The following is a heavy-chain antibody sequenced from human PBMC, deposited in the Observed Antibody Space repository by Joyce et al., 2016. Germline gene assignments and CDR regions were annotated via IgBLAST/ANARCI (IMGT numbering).Heavy chain of an antibody. Sequence: QVQLVQSGAEVKKPGASVKVSCKASGYTFTSYYMHWVRQAPGKGLQWMGIINPTGGSTSHAQKFQGRVTMTRDTSTSTFYMELSSLRSEDTAVYYCARGGGYCSGTSCYMGLDFWGQGTLVTVSS. J-gene: IGHJ4*02. V-gene: IGHV1-46*01. CDR3: ARGGGYCSGTSCYMGLDF. CDR1: GYTFTSYY. D-gene: IGHD2-2*02. CDR2: INPTGGST.